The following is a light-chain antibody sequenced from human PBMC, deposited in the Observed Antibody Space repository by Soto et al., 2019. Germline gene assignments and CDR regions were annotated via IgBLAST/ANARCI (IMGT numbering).Light chain of an antibody. CDR2: KAS. J-gene: IGKJ1*01. Sequence: DIQLTQSPSTLSGSVGDRVNITCRASQTISSWLAWYQQKPGKAPKLLIYKASTLKSGVPSRFSGSGSGTEFTLTISSLQPDDFATYYCQQYNTFWTFGPGTKVDI. CDR3: QQYNTFWT. CDR1: QTISSW. V-gene: IGKV1-5*03.